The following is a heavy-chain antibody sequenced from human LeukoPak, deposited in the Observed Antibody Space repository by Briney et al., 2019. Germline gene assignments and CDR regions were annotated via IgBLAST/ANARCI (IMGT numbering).Heavy chain of an antibody. CDR1: GFTFSDYW. CDR3: ARDMWGTCDY. J-gene: IGHJ4*02. D-gene: IGHD1-14*01. V-gene: IGHV3-74*01. CDR2: INPDGTST. Sequence: GGSLRLSCAAPGFTFSDYWMHWVRQAPGKGPAWVSRINPDGTSTSYADSVKGRFTISRDNAKNTLYLQISSVRAQDTAVYYCARDMWGTCDYWGQGTLVTVFS.